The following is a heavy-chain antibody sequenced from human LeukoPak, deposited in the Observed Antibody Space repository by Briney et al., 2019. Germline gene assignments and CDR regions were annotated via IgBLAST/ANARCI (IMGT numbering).Heavy chain of an antibody. CDR3: ARDGIQLPDTLDY. CDR1: GFTFNNYA. V-gene: IGHV3-23*01. J-gene: IGHJ4*02. Sequence: GGSLRLSCPASGFTFNNYAMTWVRQAPGKGLQWVSSINGGDNGDNTYYADSVKGRFTVSRDNSKNTVYLQMNSLRVEDTAVYYCARDGIQLPDTLDYWGLGTLVTVSS. CDR2: INGGDNGDNT. D-gene: IGHD1-1*01.